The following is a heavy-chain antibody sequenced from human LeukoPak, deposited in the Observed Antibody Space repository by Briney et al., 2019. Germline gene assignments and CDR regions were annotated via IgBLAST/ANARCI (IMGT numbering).Heavy chain of an antibody. D-gene: IGHD6-13*01. CDR3: ARSSSTWAECQFDL. CDR1: GGSIRGIDSY. Sequence: SETLSLTCTVSGGSIRGIDSYWGWIRQPPGKGLEWIGSGFYSGSTYYNPSLKSRVTISVDTSKNQFSLKLRSVTAADTAVYYCARSSSTWAECQFDLWGQGTLVTVSS. J-gene: IGHJ4*02. CDR2: GFYSGST. V-gene: IGHV4-39*07.